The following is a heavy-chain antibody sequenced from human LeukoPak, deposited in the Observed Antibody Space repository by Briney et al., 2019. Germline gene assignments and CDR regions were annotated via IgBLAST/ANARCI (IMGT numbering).Heavy chain of an antibody. CDR2: ITGDSNTI. V-gene: IGHV3-48*01. D-gene: IGHD2-15*01. CDR1: GFAFSPYA. CDR3: ARDRMGGSFDY. J-gene: IGHJ4*02. Sequence: GGSLRLSCAASGFAFSPYARNWVRQAPGKGLEWVSFITGDSNTIYYADSMKGRFTVSRDNAENSLYLQMNSLSAEDTAVYYCARDRMGGSFDYWGQGTLVTVSS.